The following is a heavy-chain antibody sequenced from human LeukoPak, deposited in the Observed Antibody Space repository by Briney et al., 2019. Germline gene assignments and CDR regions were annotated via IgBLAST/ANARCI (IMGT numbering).Heavy chain of an antibody. V-gene: IGHV4-59*01. CDR1: GGSISSYY. CDR3: ARDASGWSYCAFEI. J-gene: IGHJ3*02. Sequence: SESLSLTCTASGGSISSYYWSWIRQPPGKGLEWVGDIYDSGSTNYNPSLKSRVTISVDTAKNQFSLKLSSVIAADTAVYYCARDASGWSYCAFEIWGQGTMVTVSS. CDR2: IYDSGST. D-gene: IGHD6-19*01.